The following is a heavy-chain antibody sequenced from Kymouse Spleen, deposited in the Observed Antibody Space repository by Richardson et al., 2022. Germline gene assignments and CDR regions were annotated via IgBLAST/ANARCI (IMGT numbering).Heavy chain of an antibody. Sequence: QVQLQESGPGLVKPSETLSLTCTVSGGSISSYYWSWIRQPPGKGLEWIGYIYYSGSTNYNPSLKSRVTISVDTSKNQFSLKLSSVTAADTAVYYCAREDSSSVYYYGMDVWGQGTTVTVSS. CDR1: GGSISSYY. CDR2: IYYSGST. V-gene: IGHV4-59*01. J-gene: IGHJ6*02. CDR3: AREDSSSVYYYGMDV. D-gene: IGHD6-13*01.